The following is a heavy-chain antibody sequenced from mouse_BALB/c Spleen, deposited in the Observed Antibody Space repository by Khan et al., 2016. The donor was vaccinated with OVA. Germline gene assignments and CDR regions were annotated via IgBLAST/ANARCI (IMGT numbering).Heavy chain of an antibody. CDR2: ISPGSGDT. J-gene: IGHJ3*01. CDR3: ARRNYFGYTFAY. CDR1: GYSFTDYY. Sequence: QVQLKQSGAELARPGASVKLSCKASGYSFTDYYINWVKQRTGQGLEWIGEISPGSGDTYYNAKFKGKATLTADKSSSTAYLQLSSLTSEASAVYVCARRNYFGYTFAYWGQGTLVTVSA. V-gene: IGHV1-77*01. D-gene: IGHD1-2*01.